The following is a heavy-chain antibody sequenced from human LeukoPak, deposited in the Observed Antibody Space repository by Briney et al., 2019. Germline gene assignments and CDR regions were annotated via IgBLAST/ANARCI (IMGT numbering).Heavy chain of an antibody. CDR1: GFTFSRYW. V-gene: IGHV3-74*01. D-gene: IGHD5-24*01. Sequence: GGSLRLSCAASGFTFSRYWMHWVRQAPGKGLVWVSRINSDGRSTNYADSVKGRFTISKDNAKNSLYLQMNSLRAEDTAVYYCARGHTILALGGQGTLVTVSS. CDR2: INSDGRST. J-gene: IGHJ4*02. CDR3: ARGHTILAL.